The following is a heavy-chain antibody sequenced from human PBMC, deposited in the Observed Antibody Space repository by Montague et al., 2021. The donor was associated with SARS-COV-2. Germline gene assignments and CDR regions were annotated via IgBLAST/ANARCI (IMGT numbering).Heavy chain of an antibody. CDR1: GGSISSGSYY. D-gene: IGHD3-3*01. Sequence: TLSLTCTVSGGSISSGSYYWSWLRQPAGKGLEWIGRIYTSGSTNYNPSLQSRVTISVDTSKNQFSLKLSSVTAAATAVYYCAIDGGIGVSGYNTGSYSYDGIDDWGQGTTVTVSS. CDR3: AIDGGIGVSGYNTGSYSYDGIDD. J-gene: IGHJ6*02. CDR2: IYTSGST. V-gene: IGHV4-61*02.